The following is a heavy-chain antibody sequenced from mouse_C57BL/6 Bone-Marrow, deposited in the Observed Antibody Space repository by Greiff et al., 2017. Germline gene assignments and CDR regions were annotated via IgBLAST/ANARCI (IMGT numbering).Heavy chain of an antibody. CDR2: IDPEDGDT. Sequence: EVQLQQSGAELVRPGASVKLSCTASGFNIKDYYMHWVKQRPEQGLEWIGRIDPEDGDTDYAPKFQGKATMTADTSSNTAYLQLSSLTSEDTAVYYCTTAAFYGSSPSYFDYWGQGTTLTVSS. CDR3: TTAAFYGSSPSYFDY. V-gene: IGHV14-1*01. CDR1: GFNIKDYY. D-gene: IGHD1-1*01. J-gene: IGHJ2*01.